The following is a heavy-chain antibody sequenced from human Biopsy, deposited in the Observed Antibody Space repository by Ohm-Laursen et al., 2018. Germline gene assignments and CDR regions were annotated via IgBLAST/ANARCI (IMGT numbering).Heavy chain of an antibody. Sequence: SVKVSCKVPGGTFSNYGVNWVRQAPGQGLEWLGGNIPILGTGNYAQKFQDRVTVAADTSTSTATMELRSLRSDDTAVYYCTTKLTGYFHHWGQGTLVIVSS. CDR2: NIPILGTG. CDR3: TTKLTGYFHH. J-gene: IGHJ1*01. V-gene: IGHV1-69*06. D-gene: IGHD3-9*01. CDR1: GGTFSNYG.